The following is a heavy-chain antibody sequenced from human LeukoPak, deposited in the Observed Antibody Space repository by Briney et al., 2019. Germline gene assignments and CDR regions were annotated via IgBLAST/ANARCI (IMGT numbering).Heavy chain of an antibody. CDR1: GGSIITSSNY. CDR3: ARRPQYYDILTGRFLYYYYYMDV. D-gene: IGHD3-9*01. J-gene: IGHJ6*03. V-gene: IGHV4-39*02. Sequence: PSETLSLTCTVSGGSIITSSNYWGWIRQPPGKGLEWIGSIFHSGSTYYNPSLKSRVTISVDTSKNHFSLKLSSVTAADTAVYYCARRPQYYDILTGRFLYYYYYMDVWGKGTAVTISS. CDR2: IFHSGST.